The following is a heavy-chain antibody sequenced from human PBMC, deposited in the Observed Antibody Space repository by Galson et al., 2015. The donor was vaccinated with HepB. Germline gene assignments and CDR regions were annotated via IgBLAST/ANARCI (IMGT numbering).Heavy chain of an antibody. CDR3: ARGSPLGAFDI. Sequence: YTFTGYYMHWVRQAPGQGLEWMGWINPNSGGTNYAQKFQGWVTMTRDTSISTAYMELSRLRSDDTAVYYCARGSPLGAFDIWGQGTMVTVSS. J-gene: IGHJ3*02. V-gene: IGHV1-2*04. CDR2: INPNSGGT. CDR1: YTFTGYY.